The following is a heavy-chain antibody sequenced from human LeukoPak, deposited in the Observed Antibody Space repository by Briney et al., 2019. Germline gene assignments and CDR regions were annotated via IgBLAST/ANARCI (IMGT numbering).Heavy chain of an antibody. CDR1: GGSISSYY. CDR2: IYYSGST. D-gene: IGHD6-19*01. CDR3: ARIVGGWYRAHLDY. V-gene: IGHV4-59*01. Sequence: KPSETLSLTCTVSGGSISSYYWSWIRQPPGKGLEWIGYIYYSGSTNYNPSLKSRVTISVDTSKNQFSLKLSSVTAADTAVYYCARIVGGWYRAHLDYWGQGTLVTVSS. J-gene: IGHJ4*02.